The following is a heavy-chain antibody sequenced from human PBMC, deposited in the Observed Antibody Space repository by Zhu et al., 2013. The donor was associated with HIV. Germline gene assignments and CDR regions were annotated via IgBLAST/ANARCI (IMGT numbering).Heavy chain of an antibody. CDR3: AREGWEYSSSWSFGY. J-gene: IGHJ4*02. D-gene: IGHD6-13*01. CDR1: GYTFTGYY. CDR2: INPNSGGT. Sequence: QVQLVQSGAEVRSLGPSVKVSCKASGYTFTGYYMHWVRQAPGQGLEWMGWINPNSGGTNYAQKFQGRVTMTRDTSISTAYMELSRLRSDDTAVYYCAREGWEYSSSWSFGYWGQGTLVTVSS. V-gene: IGHV1-2*02.